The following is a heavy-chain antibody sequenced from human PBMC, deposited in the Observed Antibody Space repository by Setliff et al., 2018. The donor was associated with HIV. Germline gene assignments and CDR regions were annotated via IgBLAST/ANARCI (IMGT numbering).Heavy chain of an antibody. Sequence: GGSLRLSCAASGFTFDNYWSWIRQPPGKGLEWVSSISSSSSYIYYADSVKGRFTISRDNAKNSLYLQVNSLRPEDTAVYHCASARIPTGGTSTSFDYWGQGTLVTVSS. CDR3: ASARIPTGGTSTSFDY. J-gene: IGHJ4*02. CDR2: ISSSSSYI. V-gene: IGHV3-21*01. CDR1: GFTFDNYW. D-gene: IGHD1-1*01.